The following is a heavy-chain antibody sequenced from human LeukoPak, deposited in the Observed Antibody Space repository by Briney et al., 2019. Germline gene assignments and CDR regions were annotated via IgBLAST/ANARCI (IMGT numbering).Heavy chain of an antibody. CDR2: IYYSGTT. CDR3: ARAKLTRYSSSWDNDAFEI. Sequence: LGTLSLSCTVSVGSLSIHYRSWIRQPPGKGLEWIGCIYYSGTTNYTPSLKSRVTRPVDTSKNQFSLKLSSVTAADTAVYNWARAKLTRYSSSWDNDAFEIWGQRTMVTVSS. CDR1: VGSLSIHY. J-gene: IGHJ3*02. D-gene: IGHD6-6*01. V-gene: IGHV4-59*11.